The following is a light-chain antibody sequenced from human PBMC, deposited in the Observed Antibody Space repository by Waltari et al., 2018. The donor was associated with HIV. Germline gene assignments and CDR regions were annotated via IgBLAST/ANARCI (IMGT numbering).Light chain of an antibody. CDR1: SSTFGSYNL. J-gene: IGLJ2*01. V-gene: IGLV2-23*02. CDR3: CSYAGTSTVV. CDR2: EVR. Sequence: QSALTQPASVSGSPGQSMTISCTGTSSTFGSYNLVSWYQQPPGKAPTLMMYEVRKRPSGVAKRCAGSKSGSTACRTISGLQAEDEADYYCCSYAGTSTVVFGGGTKLTVL.